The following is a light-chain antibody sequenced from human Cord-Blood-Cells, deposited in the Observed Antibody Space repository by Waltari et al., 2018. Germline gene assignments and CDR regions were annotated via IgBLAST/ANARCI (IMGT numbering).Light chain of an antibody. Sequence: QSALTKPASVSGSPGQSITTPCTGTSITVGGFTFVSGYQQHPGKAPKLMIYDVSNRPSGVSNRFSGSKSGNTASLTISGLQAEDEADYYCSSYTSSSTWVFGGGTKLTVL. V-gene: IGLV2-14*03. CDR2: DVS. J-gene: IGLJ3*02. CDR3: SSYTSSSTWV. CDR1: SITVGGFTF.